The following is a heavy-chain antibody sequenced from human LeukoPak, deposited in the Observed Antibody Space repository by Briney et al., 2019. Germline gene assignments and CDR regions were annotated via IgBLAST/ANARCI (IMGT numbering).Heavy chain of an antibody. V-gene: IGHV3-11*01. Sequence: PGGSLRLSCAASGFTFSDYYMSWMRQAPRKGLEWASYIGHSGSPIYYADSVKGRFTISRDNAKTSLYLQMNSLRAEDTAMYYCVRGPSDSSLPGPWGQGTLVIVSS. CDR3: VRGPSDSSLPGP. CDR2: IGHSGSPI. CDR1: GFTFSDYY. D-gene: IGHD2-21*02. J-gene: IGHJ5*02.